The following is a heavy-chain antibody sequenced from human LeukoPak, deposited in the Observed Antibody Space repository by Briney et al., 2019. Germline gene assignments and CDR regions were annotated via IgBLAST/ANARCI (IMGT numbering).Heavy chain of an antibody. V-gene: IGHV4-34*01. CDR2: INHSGST. D-gene: IGHD3-3*01. J-gene: IGHJ4*02. Sequence: PGGSLRLSCAASGFTFSRHWMYWVRQAPGKGLEWIGEINHSGSTNYNPSLKSRVTISVDTSKNQFSLKLSSVTAADTAVYYCARGRGYDFWSGYYRRGFDYWGQGTLVTVSS. CDR3: ARGRGYDFWSGYYRRGFDY. CDR1: GFTFSRHW.